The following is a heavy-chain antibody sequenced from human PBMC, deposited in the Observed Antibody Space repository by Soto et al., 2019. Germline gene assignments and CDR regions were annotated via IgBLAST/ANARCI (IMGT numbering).Heavy chain of an antibody. CDR1: GFAFSNYA. CDR2: ISGGGDKT. J-gene: IGHJ4*02. Sequence: EVQLLESGGGLVQPGGSLRLSCVASGFAFSNYAMSWVRQAPGKGLEWVSGISGGGDKTYYADSVKGRFTISRDNSKNTLYLQINSVRVEDTAVYYWEGDSWGQGNQVTVSS. V-gene: IGHV3-23*01. CDR3: EGDS.